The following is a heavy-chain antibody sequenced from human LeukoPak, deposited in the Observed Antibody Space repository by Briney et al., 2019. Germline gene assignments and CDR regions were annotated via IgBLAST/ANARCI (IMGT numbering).Heavy chain of an antibody. V-gene: IGHV5-51*01. CDR1: GYTFTSYW. Sequence: GESRKISCKASGYTFTSYWIGWVRQMPGEGLEWMGIIYPGDSDTRYSPSFQGQVTISADKSISTAYLQWSSLKASDTAMFYCARQVGATNFLDYWGQGTLVTVSS. CDR3: ARQVGATNFLDY. D-gene: IGHD1-26*01. CDR2: IYPGDSDT. J-gene: IGHJ4*02.